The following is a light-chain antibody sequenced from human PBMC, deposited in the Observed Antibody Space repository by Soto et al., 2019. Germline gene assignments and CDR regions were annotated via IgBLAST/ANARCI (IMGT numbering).Light chain of an antibody. CDR2: AAS. V-gene: IGKV1-12*01. CDR1: QDISTW. CDR3: QQANSFPYT. Sequence: DIQMPQSPSSVSASVGDRVSITCRASQDISTWLAWYQEKPGKAPELLIFAASSLQTGVPSRFSGSGSGSTFTLTISSLQPEDFAIYFCQQANSFPYTFGQGTKVEI. J-gene: IGKJ2*01.